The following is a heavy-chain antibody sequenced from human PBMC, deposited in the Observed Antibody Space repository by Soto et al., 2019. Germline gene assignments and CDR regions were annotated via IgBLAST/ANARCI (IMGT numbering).Heavy chain of an antibody. CDR3: ARRSSGWDFDY. CDR2: ISGSGGST. D-gene: IGHD6-19*01. Sequence: EVQVLESGGGLVQPGGSLRLSCAASGFTFSSYAMNWVRQAPGKGLEWVSVISGSGGSTYYADSVKGRFTISRDNSKNTLYVQMSSLRAEGTAVYYCARRSSGWDFDYWGQGTLVTVSS. J-gene: IGHJ4*02. CDR1: GFTFSSYA. V-gene: IGHV3-23*01.